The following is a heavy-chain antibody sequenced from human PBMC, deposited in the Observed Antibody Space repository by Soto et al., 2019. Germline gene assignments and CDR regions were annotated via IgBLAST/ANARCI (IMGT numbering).Heavy chain of an antibody. J-gene: IGHJ6*02. D-gene: IGHD3-10*01. V-gene: IGHV2-5*02. CDR2: IYWDDDK. CDR3: AHSPSLTMVRGVIVSGMDV. Sequence: QITLKESGPTLVKPTQTLTLTCTFSGFSLSTSGVGVGWIRQPPGKALEWLALIYWDDDKRYSPSLKSRLTITKAPSKNQVVLTMTHMDPVDTATYYCAHSPSLTMVRGVIVSGMDVWGQGTTVTVPS. CDR1: GFSLSTSGVG.